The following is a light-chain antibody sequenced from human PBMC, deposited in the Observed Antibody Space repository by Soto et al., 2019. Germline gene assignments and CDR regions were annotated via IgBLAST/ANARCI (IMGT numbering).Light chain of an antibody. Sequence: DIQMTQSPSTLSASVGDRVTITCRASQSISSWLAWYQQKPGKAPKLLIYDASSLESGVPSRFSGSGSGTEFSLTISRLQPDDFATYYCQQYNSYWMYTFGQGTKLEIK. CDR3: QQYNSYWMYT. V-gene: IGKV1-5*01. J-gene: IGKJ2*01. CDR1: QSISSW. CDR2: DAS.